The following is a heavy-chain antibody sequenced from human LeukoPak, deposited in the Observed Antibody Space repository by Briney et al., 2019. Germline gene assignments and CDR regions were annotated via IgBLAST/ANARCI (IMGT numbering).Heavy chain of an antibody. Sequence: PGGSLRLSCAASGFTFSSYSMNWVRQAPGKGLEWVSSISSSSSYIYYADSVKGRFTISRDNAKNSLYLQMNSLGAEDTAVYYCARGPSPVTIDWYFDLWGRGTLVTVSS. J-gene: IGHJ2*01. V-gene: IGHV3-21*01. CDR1: GFTFSSYS. CDR3: ARGPSPVTIDWYFDL. CDR2: ISSSSSYI. D-gene: IGHD4-17*01.